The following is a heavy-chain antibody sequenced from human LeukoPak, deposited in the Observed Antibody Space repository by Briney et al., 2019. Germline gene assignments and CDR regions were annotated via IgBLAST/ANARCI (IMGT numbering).Heavy chain of an antibody. CDR1: GGSISSYY. V-gene: IGHV4-59*12. D-gene: IGHD3-10*01. CDR3: ARGTPMARVDY. J-gene: IGHJ4*02. CDR2: FYYSGST. Sequence: SETLSLTCTVSGGSISSYYWSWIRQPPGKGLEWIGYFYYSGSTNYNPSLKSRVTISVDTSKNQFSLKLSSVTAADTAVYYCARGTPMARVDYWGQGTLVTVSS.